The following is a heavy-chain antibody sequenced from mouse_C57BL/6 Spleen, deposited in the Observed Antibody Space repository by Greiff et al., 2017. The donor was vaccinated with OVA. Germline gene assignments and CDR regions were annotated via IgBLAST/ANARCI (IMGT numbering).Heavy chain of an antibody. CDR3: TRFDYGSSYGY. CDR1: GYTFTDYE. D-gene: IGHD1-1*01. V-gene: IGHV1-15*01. Sequence: VQLQQSGAELVRPGASVTLSCKASGYTFTDYEMHWVKQTPVHGLEWIGAIDPETGGTAYNQKFKGKAILTADKSSSTAYMELRSLTSEDSAVYYCTRFDYGSSYGYWGQGTTLTVSS. CDR2: IDPETGGT. J-gene: IGHJ2*01.